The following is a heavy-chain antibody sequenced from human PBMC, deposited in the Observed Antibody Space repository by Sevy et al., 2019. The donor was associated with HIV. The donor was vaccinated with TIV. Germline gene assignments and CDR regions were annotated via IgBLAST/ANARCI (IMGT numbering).Heavy chain of an antibody. CDR3: ARELISGRYYGMDV. CDR2: IYYTGST. CDR1: GGSISSYY. D-gene: IGHD6-19*01. V-gene: IGHV4-59*01. Sequence: SETLSLTCTVSGGSISSYYWSWIRQPPGKGQEWIGYIYYTGSTNYNPSLKSRVTISVDTSKNQFSLKLSSVTAADTAVYYCARELISGRYYGMDVWGQGTTVTVSS. J-gene: IGHJ6*02.